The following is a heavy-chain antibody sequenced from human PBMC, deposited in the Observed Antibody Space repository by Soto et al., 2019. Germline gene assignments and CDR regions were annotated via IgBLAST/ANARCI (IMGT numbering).Heavy chain of an antibody. Sequence: GASVKVSCKASGFTFPSSAVQWVRQARGQRLEWIARIAVGSGNTNYAQKFQERLTISRDMSTNTAYMELSSLRSEDTAVYYCAAVPYYYDTRGTYFDYWGQGTLVTVSS. V-gene: IGHV1-58*01. CDR1: GFTFPSSA. CDR2: IAVGSGNT. D-gene: IGHD3-22*01. CDR3: AAVPYYYDTRGTYFDY. J-gene: IGHJ4*02.